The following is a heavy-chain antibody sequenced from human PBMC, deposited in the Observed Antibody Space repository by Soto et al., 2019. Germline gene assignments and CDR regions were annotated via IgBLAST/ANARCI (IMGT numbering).Heavy chain of an antibody. CDR2: LYYTGSS. CDR3: ARHFWYFDWRRGEVFDY. CDR1: GGSIDRSSHY. J-gene: IGHJ4*02. D-gene: IGHD3-9*01. V-gene: IGHV4-39*01. Sequence: SETLSLTCTVSGGSIDRSSHYWGWIRQPPGKGLEWIGSLYYTGSSYYTPSLKSRVTLSVDTSENQFSLRLSSVTAADTALYYCARHFWYFDWRRGEVFDYWGQGILVTVSS.